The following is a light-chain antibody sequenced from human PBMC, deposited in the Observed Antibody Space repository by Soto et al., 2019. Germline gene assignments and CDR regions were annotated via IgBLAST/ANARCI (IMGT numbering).Light chain of an antibody. CDR1: QSLSNW. J-gene: IGKJ1*01. CDR3: QQVNSYPPWP. Sequence: DVKLTHSPSTLSVSEGDRVTITCRASQSLSNWLAWYQQKPGKAPKLLIYDASSLETGVPSRFSGSGSGTDFTLTISSLQPEDFATYYCQQVNSYPPWPSGQGTKV. CDR2: DAS. V-gene: IGKV1-5*01.